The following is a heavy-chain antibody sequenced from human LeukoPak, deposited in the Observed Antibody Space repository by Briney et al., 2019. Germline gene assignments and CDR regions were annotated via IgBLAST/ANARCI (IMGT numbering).Heavy chain of an antibody. CDR1: GYSFTSYW. D-gene: IGHD3-22*01. CDR2: IYPGDSDT. V-gene: IGHV5-51*01. Sequence: GESLQISCQGSGYSFTSYWIGWVRQMPGKGLEWMGIIYPGDSDTRYSPSFQGQVTISADKSISTAYLQWSSLKASDTAMYYCARPKFQNYYDSSGYGFDYWGQGTLVTVSS. CDR3: ARPKFQNYYDSSGYGFDY. J-gene: IGHJ4*02.